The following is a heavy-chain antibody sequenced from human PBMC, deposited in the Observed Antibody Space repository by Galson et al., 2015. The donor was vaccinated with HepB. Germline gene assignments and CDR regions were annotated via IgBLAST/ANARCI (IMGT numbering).Heavy chain of an antibody. J-gene: IGHJ3*02. CDR1: GFTFSSYA. CDR2: ISSNGGST. V-gene: IGHV3-64D*06. CDR3: VKSQQLVQSGAFDI. D-gene: IGHD6-13*01. Sequence: SLRLSCAASGFTFSSYAMHWVRQAPGKGLEYVSAISSNGGSTYYADSVKGRFTISRDNSKNTLYLQMSSLRAEDTAVYYCVKSQQLVQSGAFDIWGQGTMVTVSS.